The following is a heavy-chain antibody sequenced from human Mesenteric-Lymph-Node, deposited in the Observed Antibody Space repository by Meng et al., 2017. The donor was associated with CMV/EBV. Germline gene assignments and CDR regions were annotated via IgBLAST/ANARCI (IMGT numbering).Heavy chain of an antibody. CDR2: IKQDGSEK. CDR1: GFTFSSYW. V-gene: IGHV3-7*01. Sequence: GESLKISCAASGFTFSSYWMSWVRQAPGKGLEWVANIKQDGSEKYYVDSVKGRFTISRDNAKNSLYLQMNSLRAEDTAVYYCARDVRFLEGTPFDYWGQGTLVTVSS. CDR3: ARDVRFLEGTPFDY. D-gene: IGHD3-3*01. J-gene: IGHJ4*02.